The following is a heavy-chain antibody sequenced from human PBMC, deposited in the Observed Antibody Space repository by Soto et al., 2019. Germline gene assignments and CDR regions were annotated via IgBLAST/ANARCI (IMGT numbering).Heavy chain of an antibody. CDR3: AKERSSGCPDY. V-gene: IGHV3-30*18. J-gene: IGHJ4*02. CDR2: ISHDGSNK. D-gene: IGHD6-19*01. CDR1: GFTFITYG. Sequence: GGSLRLSCTASGFTFITYGMHWVRQAPGKGLEWVAVISHDGSNKYYADSVKGRFTISRDNSKKTLYVQMNSLRGDDTAVYYCAKERSSGCPDYWGQGTLVTVSS.